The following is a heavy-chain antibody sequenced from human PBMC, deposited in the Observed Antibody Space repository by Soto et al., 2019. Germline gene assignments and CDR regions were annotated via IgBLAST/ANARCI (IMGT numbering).Heavy chain of an antibody. CDR3: ARVPIYYASSGFYHCGTFDI. D-gene: IGHD3-22*01. J-gene: IGHJ3*02. CDR1: GGSVNSAGYS. CDR2: IYHSGST. V-gene: IGHV4-30-2*01. Sequence: QLQLQESGSGLVKPSQTLSLTCAVSGGSVNSAGYSWSWIRQPPGKGLEWIGYIYHSGSTYYNPSHKRRATISLDRSNNHFSLKLSSVTAADAAVYYCARVPIYYASSGFYHCGTFDICGQGTMVTVSS.